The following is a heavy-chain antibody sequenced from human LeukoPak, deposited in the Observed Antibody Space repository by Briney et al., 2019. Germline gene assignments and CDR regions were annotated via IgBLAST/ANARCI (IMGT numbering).Heavy chain of an antibody. V-gene: IGHV4-34*01. CDR3: ARGRRRYSYSRYFDY. CDR2: INHSGST. D-gene: IGHD5-18*01. J-gene: IGHJ4*02. CDR1: GGSFSGYY. Sequence: SETLSLTCAVYGGSFSGYYWSWLRQPPGKGLEWIGEINHSGSTNYNPSLKSRVTISVDTSKNQFSLKLSSVTAADTAVYYCARGRRRYSYSRYFDYWGQGTLVTVSS.